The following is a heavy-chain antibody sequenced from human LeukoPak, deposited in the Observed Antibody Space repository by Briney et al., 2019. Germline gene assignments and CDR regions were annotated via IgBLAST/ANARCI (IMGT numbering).Heavy chain of an antibody. CDR1: GGSVTSGNYY. Sequence: SETLSLTCTVSGGSVTSGNYYRNWIRQPAGKGLEWIGRIYTNGGASYNPSLKSRVTISIDASKNQLSLRLSSVTAADTAVYYCAREPPGYWGQGILVTVSS. CDR2: IYTNGGA. V-gene: IGHV4-61*02. J-gene: IGHJ4*02. CDR3: AREPPGY.